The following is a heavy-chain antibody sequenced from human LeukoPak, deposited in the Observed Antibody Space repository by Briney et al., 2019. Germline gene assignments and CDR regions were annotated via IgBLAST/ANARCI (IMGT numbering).Heavy chain of an antibody. D-gene: IGHD5-12*01. CDR3: AKLYSGYDGYFDY. Sequence: ASVKVSCKASGYTFTGYYMHWVRQAPGQGLEWMGWINPNSGGTNYAQKFQGRVTMTRDTSISTAYMELSRLRSDDTAVYYCAKLYSGYDGYFDYRGQGTLVTVPS. V-gene: IGHV1-2*02. CDR2: INPNSGGT. CDR1: GYTFTGYY. J-gene: IGHJ4*02.